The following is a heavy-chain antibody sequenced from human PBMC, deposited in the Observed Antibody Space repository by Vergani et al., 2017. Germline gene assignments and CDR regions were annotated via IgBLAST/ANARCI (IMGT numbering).Heavy chain of an antibody. CDR1: GFPFSSYG. J-gene: IGHJ6*02. Sequence: VQLVESGGGLVQPGGSLRLSCAASGFPFSSYGMHWVRQAPGKGLEWVAVISYDGSNKYYADSVKGRFTISRDNSKNTLYLQMNRLRAEDTAVYSCSKTRGRATTTQDYGMDVWGQGTTVTVSS. V-gene: IGHV3-30*18. D-gene: IGHD4-11*01. CDR3: SKTRGRATTTQDYGMDV. CDR2: ISYDGSNK.